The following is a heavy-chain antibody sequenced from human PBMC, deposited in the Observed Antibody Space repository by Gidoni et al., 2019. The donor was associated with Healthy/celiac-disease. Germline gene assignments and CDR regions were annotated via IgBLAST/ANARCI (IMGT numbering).Heavy chain of an antibody. D-gene: IGHD6-13*01. V-gene: IGHV4-30-4*01. J-gene: IGHJ6*02. CDR3: ARDRGIAAAGSISYGMDV. CDR1: GGSISSGYYY. Sequence: QVQLQESGPGLVKPSQTLSLTCTVSGGSISSGYYYWSWIRPPPGKGLEWIGYTYYIGSTYYNPSLKSQVTISVDTSKNQFSLKLSSVTAADTAVYYCARDRGIAAAGSISYGMDVWGQGTTVTVSS. CDR2: TYYIGST.